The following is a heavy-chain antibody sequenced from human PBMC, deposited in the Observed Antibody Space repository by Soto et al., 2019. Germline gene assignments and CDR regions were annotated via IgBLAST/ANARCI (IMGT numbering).Heavy chain of an antibody. V-gene: IGHV1-46*01. CDR2: INPSGGST. D-gene: IGHD4-17*01. CDR3: ARESRPYASPGTRWFDP. Sequence: QVQLVQSGAEVKKPGASVKVSCKASGYTFTSYYMHWVRQAPGQGLEWMGIINPSGGSTSYAQKSQGRVTMTRDTSTSTVYMELSSLRSEDTTVYYCARESRPYASPGTRWFDPWGQGTLVNVSS. CDR1: GYTFTSYY. J-gene: IGHJ5*02.